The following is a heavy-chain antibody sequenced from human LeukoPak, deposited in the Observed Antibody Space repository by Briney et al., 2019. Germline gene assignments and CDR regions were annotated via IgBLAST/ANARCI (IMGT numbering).Heavy chain of an antibody. CDR2: INPNSGGT. J-gene: IGHJ3*02. CDR3: ARDSSSSDAFDI. V-gene: IGHV1-2*02. Sequence: ASVKVSCKASGYTFTDYYIHWVRQAPGQGLEWMGWINPNSGGTNYAQKFQGRVTMTRDTSISTAYMELSSLRSEDTAVYYCARDSSSSDAFDIWGQGTMVTVSS. D-gene: IGHD6-6*01. CDR1: GYTFTDYY.